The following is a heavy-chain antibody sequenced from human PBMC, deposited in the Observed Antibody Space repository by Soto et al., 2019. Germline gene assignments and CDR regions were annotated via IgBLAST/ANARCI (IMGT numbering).Heavy chain of an antibody. Sequence: GGSLRLSCAASGFTFSTYAMSWVRQAPGKGLEWVSAISATGGSTYYADSVKGRFTISRDNSKNTLYLEMNSLRADDTAVYYCAKERDSAVAVSDGFDFWGQGTMVTVSS. CDR1: GFTFSTYA. CDR2: ISATGGST. D-gene: IGHD6-19*01. J-gene: IGHJ3*01. CDR3: AKERDSAVAVSDGFDF. V-gene: IGHV3-23*01.